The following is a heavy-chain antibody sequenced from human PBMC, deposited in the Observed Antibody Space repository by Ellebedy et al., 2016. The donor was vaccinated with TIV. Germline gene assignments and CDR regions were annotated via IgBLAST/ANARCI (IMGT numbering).Heavy chain of an antibody. CDR2: IKQDGSEK. Sequence: GESLKISXAASGFTFSSYWMSWVRQAPGKGLEWVANIKQDGSEKYYVDSVKGRFTISRDNAKNSLYLQMNSLRAEDTAVYYCATVRGEGSWGQGTLVTVSS. D-gene: IGHD3-10*01. CDR1: GFTFSSYW. CDR3: ATVRGEGS. J-gene: IGHJ5*02. V-gene: IGHV3-7*01.